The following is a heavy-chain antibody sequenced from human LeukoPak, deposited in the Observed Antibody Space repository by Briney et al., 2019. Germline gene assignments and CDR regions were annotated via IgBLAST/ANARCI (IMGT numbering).Heavy chain of an antibody. V-gene: IGHV3-74*01. Sequence: SGGSLRLSCAASGFTFSSYWMHWVRQAPGKGLVWVSRINSDGSSTSYADSVKGRFTISRDNAKNTLYLQMNSLRAEDTAVYYCARSYSSGWPKPAYYFDYWGQGTLVTVSS. CDR1: GFTFSSYW. D-gene: IGHD6-19*01. CDR3: ARSYSSGWPKPAYYFDY. CDR2: INSDGSST. J-gene: IGHJ4*02.